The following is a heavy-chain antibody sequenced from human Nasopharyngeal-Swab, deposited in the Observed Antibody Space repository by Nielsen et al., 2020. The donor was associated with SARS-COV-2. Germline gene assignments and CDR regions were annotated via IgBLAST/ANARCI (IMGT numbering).Heavy chain of an antibody. CDR2: IWYDGSNK. V-gene: IGHV3-33*01. CDR3: AREPIPVVYYYYGMDV. CDR1: GFTFSSYG. J-gene: IGHJ6*02. Sequence: GESLKISCAASGFTFSSYGMHWVRQAPGKGLEWVAVIWYDGSNKYYADSVKGRFTISRDNSKNTLYLQMNSLRAEDTAVYYCAREPIPVVYYYYGMDVWGQGTTVTVSS. D-gene: IGHD4-23*01.